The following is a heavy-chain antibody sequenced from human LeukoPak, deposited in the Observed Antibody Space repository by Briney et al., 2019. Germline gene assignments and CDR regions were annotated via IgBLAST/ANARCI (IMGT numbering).Heavy chain of an antibody. Sequence: GGSLRLSCAASGSTFSSYAMSWVRQAPGKGLEWVSAISGSGGSTYYADSVKGRFTISRDNSKNTLYLQMNSLRAEDTAVYYCARGRGSWYGVYFDYWGQGTLVTVSS. CDR1: GSTFSSYA. CDR3: ARGRGSWYGVYFDY. D-gene: IGHD6-13*01. V-gene: IGHV3-23*01. CDR2: ISGSGGST. J-gene: IGHJ4*02.